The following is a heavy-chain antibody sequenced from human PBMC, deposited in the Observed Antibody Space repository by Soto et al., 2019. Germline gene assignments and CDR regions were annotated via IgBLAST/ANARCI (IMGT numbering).Heavy chain of an antibody. V-gene: IGHV4-38-2*01. CDR3: APDPGGPPLNRFES. J-gene: IGHJ5*01. Sequence: TPSLSRAVAGYSISTGVNWGWIRQPPGKGLEWIGSIYHSGATYYNPSLQSRASISVDTSKNQFSLTLNSVTAADTATYYCAPDPGGPPLNRFESWGHGTLVTVSS. CDR2: IYHSGAT. CDR1: GYSISTGVN.